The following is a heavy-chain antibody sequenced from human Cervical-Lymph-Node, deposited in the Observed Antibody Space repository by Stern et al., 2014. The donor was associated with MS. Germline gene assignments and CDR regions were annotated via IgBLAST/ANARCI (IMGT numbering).Heavy chain of an antibody. Sequence: EVQLEESGGGLVKPGGSLRLSCAASGLTFNDFTMNWVRQAPGEGLEWVSSISSGSGFKKYADSVKGRFTISRDNAENSLFLQMNSLRAEDTAVYYCARNRLPNIVGTTSWDYWGQGTLVTVSS. D-gene: IGHD1-26*01. CDR1: GLTFNDFT. CDR2: ISSGSGFK. CDR3: ARNRLPNIVGTTSWDY. J-gene: IGHJ4*02. V-gene: IGHV3-21*01.